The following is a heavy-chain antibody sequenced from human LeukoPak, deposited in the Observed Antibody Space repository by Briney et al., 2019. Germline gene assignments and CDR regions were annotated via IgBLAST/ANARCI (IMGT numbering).Heavy chain of an antibody. D-gene: IGHD2-2*01. V-gene: IGHV3-23*01. J-gene: IGHJ4*02. CDR1: GFTFSSYA. Sequence: PGGSLRLSCAASGFTFSSYAMSWVRQAPGKGLEXXXXISGSGGSTYYADSVKGRFTISRDNSKNTLYLQMNSLKAEDTAVYYCAKGGQLLGGLLDYWGQGTLVTVSS. CDR2: ISGSGGST. CDR3: AKGGQLLGGLLDY.